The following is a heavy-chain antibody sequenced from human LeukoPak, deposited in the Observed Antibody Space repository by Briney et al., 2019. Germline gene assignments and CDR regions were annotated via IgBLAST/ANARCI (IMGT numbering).Heavy chain of an antibody. CDR2: IKSDGSST. V-gene: IGHV3-74*01. CDR1: GFTFSNYW. Sequence: PGGSLRLSCAASGFTFSNYWMHWVRQAPGKGLVWVSRIKSDGSSTTYADSVKGRFTISRDNAKDTLYLQMNSLRADDTAVYYRARGPDCSGGSCYPGRFDYWGQGTLVTVSS. CDR3: ARGPDCSGGSCYPGRFDY. D-gene: IGHD2-15*01. J-gene: IGHJ4*02.